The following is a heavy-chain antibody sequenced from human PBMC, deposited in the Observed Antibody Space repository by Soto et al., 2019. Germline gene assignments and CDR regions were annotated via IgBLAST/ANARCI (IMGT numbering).Heavy chain of an antibody. V-gene: IGHV5-51*01. J-gene: IGHJ6*02. D-gene: IGHD3-22*01. CDR1: GYSSSTYW. Sequence: PGESLKIYRMGSGYSSSTYWIVWVRQMPGKGLEWMEIIYPDDSDTRYSPAFEGQVTISADKSTRTAYMQWSSLKASDTAMYYCARRHYDSTGYMDVWGQGTTVTVSS. CDR2: IYPDDSDT. CDR3: ARRHYDSTGYMDV.